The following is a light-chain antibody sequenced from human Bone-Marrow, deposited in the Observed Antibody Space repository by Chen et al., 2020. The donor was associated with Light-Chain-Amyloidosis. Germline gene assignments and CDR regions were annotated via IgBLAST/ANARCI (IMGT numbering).Light chain of an antibody. V-gene: IGLV2-14*01. J-gene: IGLJ1*01. CDR3: SSYTITNTLV. CDR1: SSDVGGDNH. Sequence: QSALTQPASVSGSPGPSITISCTGTSSDVGGDNHVSWYQQHPDKAPRLRIYEVTNRPSWVPDRFSGSKSDNTASLTISGLQTEDEADYFCSSYTITNTLVFGSGTRVTVL. CDR2: EVT.